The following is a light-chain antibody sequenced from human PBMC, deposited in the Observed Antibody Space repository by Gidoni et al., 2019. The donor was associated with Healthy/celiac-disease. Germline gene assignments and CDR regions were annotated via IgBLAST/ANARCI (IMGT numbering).Light chain of an antibody. V-gene: IGKV2-28*01. CDR1: QSLLHSNVYNY. CDR2: LGS. CDR3: MQALQTPRT. Sequence: DIVMTQSPLSLPVTPGEPASISCRSSQSLLHSNVYNYLDWYLQKPGQSPQLLIYLGSNRASGVPDRLSGSGSGTDFTLKISRVEAEDVGVYYCMQALQTPRTFGPGTKVDIK. J-gene: IGKJ3*01.